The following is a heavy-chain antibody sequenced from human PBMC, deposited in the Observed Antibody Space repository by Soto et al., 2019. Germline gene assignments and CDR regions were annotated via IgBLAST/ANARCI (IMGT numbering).Heavy chain of an antibody. CDR3: ARGGVPPRGNWFDP. Sequence: GGSLRLSCAASGFTFSSYWMHWVRQAPGKGLVWVSRINSDGSSTSYADSVKGRFTISRDNAKNSPYLQMNSLRAEDTAVYYCARGGVPPRGNWFDPWGQGTLVTVSS. J-gene: IGHJ5*02. CDR2: INSDGSST. D-gene: IGHD1-1*01. V-gene: IGHV3-74*01. CDR1: GFTFSSYW.